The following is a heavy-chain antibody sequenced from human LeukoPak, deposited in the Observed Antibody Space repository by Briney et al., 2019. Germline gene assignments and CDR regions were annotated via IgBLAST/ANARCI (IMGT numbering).Heavy chain of an antibody. CDR2: IYYSGST. CDR3: ASGGSYYDFWSGYYDYYYYINV. CDR1: GGSISSYS. V-gene: IGHV4-59*01. J-gene: IGHJ6*03. Sequence: PSETLSLTCTVSGGSISSYSWSWIRQPPGKGLEWVGYIYYSGSTNHNPSPKSRVTISVETPKTQFSLRLTSVTAADTAVYYCASGGSYYDFWSGYYDYYYYINVWGKGTTVTVSS. D-gene: IGHD3-3*01.